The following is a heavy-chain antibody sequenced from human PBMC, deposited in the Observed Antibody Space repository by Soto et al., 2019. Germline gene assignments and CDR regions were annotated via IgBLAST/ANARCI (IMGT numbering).Heavy chain of an antibody. Sequence: PSETLSLTCAVSGGSISSSNWWSWVRQPPGKGLEWIGEIYHSGSTNYNPSLKSRVTISVDKSKNQFSLKLSSVTAADTAVYYCAGGVDYYYGSGSYYHYYYYGMDVWGQGTTVTVSS. J-gene: IGHJ6*02. V-gene: IGHV4-4*02. CDR1: GGSISSSNW. D-gene: IGHD3-10*01. CDR3: AGGVDYYYGSGSYYHYYYYGMDV. CDR2: IYHSGST.